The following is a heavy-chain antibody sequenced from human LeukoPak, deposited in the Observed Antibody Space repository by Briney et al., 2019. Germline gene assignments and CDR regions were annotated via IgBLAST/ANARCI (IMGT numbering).Heavy chain of an antibody. D-gene: IGHD3-10*01. J-gene: IGHJ6*03. Sequence: PGGSLRLSCAASGFTFSSYCMHWVRQAPGKGLVWVSRINTDGSSTSYADSVKGRFTISRDNAKNTLYLQVNSLSSEDTAVYYCARDGSGTYSYYMDVWGRGTTVTVSS. V-gene: IGHV3-74*01. CDR3: ARDGSGTYSYYMDV. CDR1: GFTFSSYC. CDR2: INTDGSST.